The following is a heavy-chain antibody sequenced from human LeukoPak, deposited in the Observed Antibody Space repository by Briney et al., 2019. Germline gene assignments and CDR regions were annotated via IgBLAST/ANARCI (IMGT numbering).Heavy chain of an antibody. CDR3: AKDDSGTGTDYFDY. J-gene: IGHJ4*02. V-gene: IGHV3-23*01. CDR1: GFTFSSYA. Sequence: PGGSLRLSCAASGFTFSSYAMSWVRQAPGKGLEWVSAISGSGGSTYYADSVKGRFTIPRDNSKNTLYLQMNSLRAEDTAVYYCAKDDSGTGTDYFDYWGQGTLVTVSP. D-gene: IGHD1-1*01. CDR2: ISGSGGST.